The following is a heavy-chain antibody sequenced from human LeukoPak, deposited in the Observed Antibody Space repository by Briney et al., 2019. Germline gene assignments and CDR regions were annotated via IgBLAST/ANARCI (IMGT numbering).Heavy chain of an antibody. CDR3: ARDRWLGEYNWFDP. CDR1: GGSINSDDYY. D-gene: IGHD3-10*01. Sequence: SETLSLTCTVGGGSINSDDYYWSWLRQSPGKGLEWIGHIDYSGSTSYNPSLKSRVSISLDTSKKQFSLRLSSMTAADTAVYYCARDRWLGEYNWFDPWGQGILVTVSS. J-gene: IGHJ5*02. V-gene: IGHV4-30-4*01. CDR2: IDYSGST.